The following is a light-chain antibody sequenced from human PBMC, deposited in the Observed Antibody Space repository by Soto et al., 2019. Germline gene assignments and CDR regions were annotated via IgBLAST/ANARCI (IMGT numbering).Light chain of an antibody. CDR2: TAS. CDR3: QQSYSLFT. CDR1: QSISSD. V-gene: IGKV1-39*01. J-gene: IGKJ3*01. Sequence: DIQMTQSPSSLSASVGDRVTITCRASQSISSDLNWYQQKPGKAPKLLIYTASSLQSRVPSRFSGSGSGTDFTLTISSLQPEDFATYYCQQSYSLFTFGPGTKVDIK.